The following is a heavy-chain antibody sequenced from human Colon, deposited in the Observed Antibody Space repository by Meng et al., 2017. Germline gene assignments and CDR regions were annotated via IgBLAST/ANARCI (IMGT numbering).Heavy chain of an antibody. CDR2: INPNSGGT. V-gene: IGHV1-2*02. Sequence: HVQLVQSGAGVKKPGASVEVSCKASGYTFPDYYMHWVRQAPGQGLEWMGWINPNSGGTKYAQKFQGRVTMTRDTSITTAYMELTTLTFDDTAVYYCARTSVTDSFYFTYWGQGMLVTVSS. D-gene: IGHD2-21*02. CDR3: ARTSVTDSFYFTY. CDR1: GYTFPDYY. J-gene: IGHJ4*02.